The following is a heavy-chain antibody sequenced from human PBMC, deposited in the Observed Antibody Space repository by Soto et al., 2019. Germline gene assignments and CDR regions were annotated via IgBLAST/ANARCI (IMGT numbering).Heavy chain of an antibody. CDR1: GFTFSDYY. D-gene: IGHD3-10*01. Sequence: GGSLRLSCAASGFTFSDYYMSWIRQAPGKGLEWVSYISSSGSTIYYADSVKGRFTISRDNAKNSLYLQMNSLRAEDTAVYYCARLDYYGSGSYYNGADYWGQGTLVTVSS. CDR2: ISSSGSTI. CDR3: ARLDYYGSGSYYNGADY. V-gene: IGHV3-11*01. J-gene: IGHJ4*02.